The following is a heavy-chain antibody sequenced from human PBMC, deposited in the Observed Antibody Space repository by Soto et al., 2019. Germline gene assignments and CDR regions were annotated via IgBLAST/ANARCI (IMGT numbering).Heavy chain of an antibody. J-gene: IGHJ3*02. CDR2: IYHSGST. CDR1: RGSISSGCDS. V-gene: IGHV4-30-2*01. CDR3: ARVWGYSYGLASDI. Sequence: TLSLTCTVSRGSISSGCDSWSWIRQPPGKGLEWIGYIYHSGSTYYNPSLKSRVTISVDRSKSQFSLKLSSVTAADTAVYYCARVWGYSYGLASDILGQGKMVTVS. D-gene: IGHD5-18*01.